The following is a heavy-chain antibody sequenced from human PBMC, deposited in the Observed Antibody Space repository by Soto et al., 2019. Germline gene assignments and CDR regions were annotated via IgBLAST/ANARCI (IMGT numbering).Heavy chain of an antibody. CDR2: IYYSGST. V-gene: IGHV4-28*01. CDR1: GYSISSSNW. J-gene: IGHJ3*02. CDR3: ARTEGAPTLYDAFDI. D-gene: IGHD1-26*01. Sequence: SETLSLTCAVSGYSISSSNWWGWIRQPPGKGLEWIGYIYYSGSTYYNPSLKSRVTMSVDTSKNQFSLKLSSVTAVDTAVYYCARTEGAPTLYDAFDIWGQGTMVTVS.